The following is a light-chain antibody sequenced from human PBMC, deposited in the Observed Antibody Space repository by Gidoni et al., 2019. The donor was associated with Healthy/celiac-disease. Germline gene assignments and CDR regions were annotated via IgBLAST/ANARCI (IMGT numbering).Light chain of an antibody. J-gene: IGKJ4*01. CDR3: QQRSNWPPLA. CDR1: QRVSSY. CDR2: DAS. Sequence: IVFTQSPATLFLSPGERATLSCRASQRVSSYLAWYQQKPGQAPRLLIYDASNRATGIPARFSGSGSGTDFTLTISSLEPEDFAVYYCQQRSNWPPLAFGGGTKVEIK. V-gene: IGKV3-11*01.